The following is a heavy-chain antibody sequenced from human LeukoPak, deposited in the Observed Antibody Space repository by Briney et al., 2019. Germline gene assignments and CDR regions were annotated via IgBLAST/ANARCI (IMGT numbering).Heavy chain of an antibody. V-gene: IGHV3-23*01. D-gene: IGHD3-10*02. CDR2: ITGSGGST. Sequence: GGSLRLSCAASGFTFSSYAMSWVRQAPGKGLEWVSDITGSGGSTHYADSVKGRFTISRDNSKNTLYLQMNSLRAEDTAVYYCARDLHYYVAMDVWGQGTTVTVSS. CDR3: ARDLHYYVAMDV. J-gene: IGHJ6*02. CDR1: GFTFSSYA.